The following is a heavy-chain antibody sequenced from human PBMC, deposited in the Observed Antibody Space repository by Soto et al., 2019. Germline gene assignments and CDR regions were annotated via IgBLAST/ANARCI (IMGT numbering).Heavy chain of an antibody. CDR1: GGSISSGDYY. CDR3: ATIFGVGGDY. Sequence: LSLTCTVSGGSISSGDYYWSWIRQPPGKGLESIGYIYYNGNTYYSPSLKSRVTMSVDTSKNQFSLKLSSVTATDTAVYYCATIFGVGGDYWGQGTLVTVSS. D-gene: IGHD3-3*01. CDR2: IYYNGNT. J-gene: IGHJ4*02. V-gene: IGHV4-30-4*01.